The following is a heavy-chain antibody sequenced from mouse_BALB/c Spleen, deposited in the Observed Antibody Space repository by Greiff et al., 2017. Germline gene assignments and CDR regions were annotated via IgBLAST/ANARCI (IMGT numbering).Heavy chain of an antibody. V-gene: IGHV1-9*01. Sequence: QVQLQQSGAELMKPGASVKISCKATGYTFSSYWIEWVKQRPGHGLEWIGEILPVSGSTNYNEKFKGKATFTADTSSNTAYMQLSSLTSEDSAVYYCARHYGYVGYAMDYWGQGTSVTVSS. CDR2: ILPVSGST. CDR3: ARHYGYVGYAMDY. D-gene: IGHD1-2*01. J-gene: IGHJ4*01. CDR1: GYTFSSYW.